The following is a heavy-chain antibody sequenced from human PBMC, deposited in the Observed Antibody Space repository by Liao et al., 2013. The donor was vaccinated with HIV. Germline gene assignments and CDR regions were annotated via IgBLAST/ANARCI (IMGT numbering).Heavy chain of an antibody. D-gene: IGHD5-12*01. V-gene: IGHV4-4*07. J-gene: IGHJ3*02. CDR3: ARGGKWLRDAFDI. CDR2: VYSSGQTNYNPS. CDR1: DASMIRYY. Sequence: QEQLQESGPRLVKPSETLSLTCTVSDASMIRYYWSWIRQPAGKGLEWIGRVYSSGQTNYNPSNYNPSLKSRVTISVDTSKNQFFLKLNSVTVADTAVYYCARGGKWLRDAFDIWGQGTMVTVSS.